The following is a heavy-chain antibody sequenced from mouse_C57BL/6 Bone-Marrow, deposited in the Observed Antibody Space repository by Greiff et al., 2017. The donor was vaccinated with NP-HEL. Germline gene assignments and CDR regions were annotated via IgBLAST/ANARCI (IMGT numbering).Heavy chain of an antibody. CDR1: GYTFTDYD. V-gene: IGHV1-15*01. D-gene: IGHD1-1*01. Sequence: QVQLQQSGAELVRPGASVTLSCKASGYTFTDYDMHWVKQTPVHGLEWIGAIDPETGGTAYNQKFKGKAILTADKSSSTAYMELRSLTSEDSAVYYCTITTIPTFYYFDYWGQGTTLTVSS. J-gene: IGHJ2*01. CDR3: TITTIPTFYYFDY. CDR2: IDPETGGT.